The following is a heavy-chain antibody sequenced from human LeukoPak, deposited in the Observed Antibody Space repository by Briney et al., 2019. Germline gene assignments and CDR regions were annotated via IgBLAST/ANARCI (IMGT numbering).Heavy chain of an antibody. CDR3: ARSDYGGHFDY. V-gene: IGHV3-48*04. CDR2: ISSSGSTI. J-gene: IGHJ4*02. CDR1: GFTFSSYW. Sequence: GSLRLSCAASGFTFSSYWMSWVRQAPGKGLEWVSYISSSGSTIYYADSVKGRFTISRDNAKNSLYLQMNSLRAEDTAVYYCARSDYGGHFDYWGQGTLVTVSS. D-gene: IGHD4-23*01.